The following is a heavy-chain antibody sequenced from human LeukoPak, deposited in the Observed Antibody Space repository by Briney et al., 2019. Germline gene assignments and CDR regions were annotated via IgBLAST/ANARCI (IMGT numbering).Heavy chain of an antibody. V-gene: IGHV3-21*01. CDR2: ISSGSDYI. CDR3: ARDIVVVPAASEEFDY. Sequence: GGSLRLSCAASGFTLGGYTMNWVRQAPGKGLEWVSSISSGSDYIYYADSVRGRFTISRDNAKNSLYLQMNSLRAEDTAVYYCARDIVVVPAASEEFDYWGQGTLVTVSS. CDR1: GFTLGGYT. D-gene: IGHD2-2*01. J-gene: IGHJ4*02.